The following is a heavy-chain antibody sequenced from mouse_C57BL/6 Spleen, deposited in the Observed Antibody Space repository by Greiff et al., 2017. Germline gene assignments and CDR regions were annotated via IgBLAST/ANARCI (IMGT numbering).Heavy chain of an antibody. V-gene: IGHV5-4*01. J-gene: IGHJ1*03. Sequence: EVQRVESGGGLVKPGGSLKISCAASGFTFSSYAMSWVRQTPGKRLEWVATVSAGGSYTYYPDNVKGRFTISRDNAKNNLYLQMSHLKSEDTAMYYCARDEGPCMTTVGDFDVWGTGTTVTVSS. CDR1: GFTFSSYA. CDR2: VSAGGSYT. D-gene: IGHD1-1*01. CDR3: ARDEGPCMTTVGDFDV.